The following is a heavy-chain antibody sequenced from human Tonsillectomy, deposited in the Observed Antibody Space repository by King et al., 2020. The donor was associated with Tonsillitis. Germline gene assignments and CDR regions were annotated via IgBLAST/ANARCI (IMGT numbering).Heavy chain of an antibody. CDR3: ARSVSGSFDY. D-gene: IGHD1-26*01. CDR1: GGSISRSDHY. J-gene: IGHJ4*02. CDR2: MYYSGSI. V-gene: IGHV4-39*01. Sequence: QLQESGPGVVNPSETLSLTCTVSGGSISRSDHYWAWIRQPPGKGLEWIGYMYYSGSIFYNPSLKSRITISGGTSENRFSLKLSSVTAADTAVYFCARSVSGSFDYWGQGALVTVSS.